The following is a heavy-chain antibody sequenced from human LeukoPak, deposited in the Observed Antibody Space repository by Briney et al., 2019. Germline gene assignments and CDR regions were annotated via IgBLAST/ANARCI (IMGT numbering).Heavy chain of an antibody. D-gene: IGHD4-23*01. CDR1: GYTFTGYY. CDR2: IIPIFGTA. V-gene: IGHV1-69*13. Sequence: ASVKVSCKASGYTFTGYYMHWVRQAPGQGLEWMGGIIPIFGTANYAQKFQGRVTITADESTSTAYMELSSLRSEDTAVYYCAREDGGAEDAFDIWGQGTMVTVSS. CDR3: AREDGGAEDAFDI. J-gene: IGHJ3*02.